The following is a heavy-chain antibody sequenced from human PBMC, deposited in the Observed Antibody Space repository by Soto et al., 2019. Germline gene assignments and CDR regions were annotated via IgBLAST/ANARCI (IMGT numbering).Heavy chain of an antibody. J-gene: IGHJ6*02. D-gene: IGHD2-21*01. CDR2: ISSRSNHI. CDR1: GFTFSNYS. Sequence: EVQLVESGGGLVKPGGSLRLSCAASGFTFSNYSLNWVSQAPGKGLEWVSVISSRSNHIYNADSVRGRFTISRDNARTSLYLKINSLRAEDTAVYYCAIARGRATPVIGGIDVWGQGTTVTVSS. CDR3: AIARGRATPVIGGIDV. V-gene: IGHV3-21*02.